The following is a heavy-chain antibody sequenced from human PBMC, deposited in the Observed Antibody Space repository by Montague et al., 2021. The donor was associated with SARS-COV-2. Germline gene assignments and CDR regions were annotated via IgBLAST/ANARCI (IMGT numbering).Heavy chain of an antibody. CDR1: GFTFGGYD. V-gene: IGHV3-13*04. CDR3: ARGGEWSSSSHPDY. Sequence: SLRLSCAASGFTFGGYDMNWVRQAPGKGLEWVSAIGIGGDTYYLGPVKGRFIISSENAKNSLYLQMNSLRVGDTAVYYFARGGEWSSSSHPDYWGQGTLVTVSS. CDR2: IGIGGDT. J-gene: IGHJ4*02. D-gene: IGHD6-6*01.